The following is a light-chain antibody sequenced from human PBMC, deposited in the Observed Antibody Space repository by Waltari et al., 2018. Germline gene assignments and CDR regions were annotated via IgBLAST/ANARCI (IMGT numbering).Light chain of an antibody. J-gene: IGKJ1*01. Sequence: DIVMTQSPDSLAVYLGERATINCKSSQSVLYSSNNKNFLSWFQQKPGQPPKLLIYWASTRESVVPYRFIGSGSGTDFTLTISSLQAEDVAVYYCQQYYSTPQTFGQGTKVEIK. CDR3: QQYYSTPQT. CDR1: QSVLYSSNNKNF. CDR2: WAS. V-gene: IGKV4-1*01.